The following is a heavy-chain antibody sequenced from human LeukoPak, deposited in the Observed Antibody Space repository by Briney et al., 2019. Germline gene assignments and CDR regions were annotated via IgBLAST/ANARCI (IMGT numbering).Heavy chain of an antibody. Sequence: SVKVSCKASGGTFISYVISWVRPAPGQGLEWMGGIIPIFGTANYAQKSQGRVTITADESTSTAYMELSSLRSEDTAVYYCSRYSSSSSWFDPWGQGTLVTVAS. D-gene: IGHD6-6*01. CDR3: SRYSSSSSWFDP. CDR1: GGTFISYV. J-gene: IGHJ5*02. CDR2: IIPIFGTA. V-gene: IGHV1-69*13.